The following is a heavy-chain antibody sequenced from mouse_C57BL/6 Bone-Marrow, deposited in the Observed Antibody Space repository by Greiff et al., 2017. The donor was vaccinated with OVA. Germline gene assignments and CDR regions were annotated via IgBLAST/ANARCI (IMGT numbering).Heavy chain of an antibody. CDR3: ARVDYYGSRAWFAY. CDR1: GYTFTDYY. D-gene: IGHD1-1*01. Sequence: EVQLQQSGPELVKPGASVKISCKASGYTFTDYYMNWVKQSHGKSLEWIGDINPNNGGTSYNQKFKGKATLTVDKSSSTAYMELRSLTSEDSAVYYGARVDYYGSRAWFAYGGQGTLVTVSA. CDR2: INPNNGGT. J-gene: IGHJ3*01. V-gene: IGHV1-26*01.